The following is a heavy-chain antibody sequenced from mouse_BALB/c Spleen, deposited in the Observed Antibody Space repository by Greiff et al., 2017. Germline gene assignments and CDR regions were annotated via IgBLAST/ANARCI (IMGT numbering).Heavy chain of an antibody. Sequence: EVQLQQSGTVLARPGASVKMSCKASGYTFTSYWMHWVKQRPGQGLEWIGAIYPGNSDTSYNQKFKGKAELTAVTSTSTAYMELSSLTNEDSAVYYCTTMITNYAMDYWGQGTSVTVSS. J-gene: IGHJ4*01. CDR2: IYPGNSDT. V-gene: IGHV1-5*01. CDR1: GYTFTSYW. CDR3: TTMITNYAMDY. D-gene: IGHD2-4*01.